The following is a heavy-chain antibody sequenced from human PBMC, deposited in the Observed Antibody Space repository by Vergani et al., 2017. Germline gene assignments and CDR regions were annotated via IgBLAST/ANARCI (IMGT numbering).Heavy chain of an antibody. V-gene: IGHV1-18*04. CDR3: ARDPDIVVVXAAPYYYYYYGMDV. J-gene: IGHJ6*02. CDR1: GYTFTSYG. CDR2: ISAYNGNT. D-gene: IGHD2-2*01. Sequence: QVQLVQSGAEVKKPGASVKVSCKASGYTFTSYGISWVRQAPGQGLEWMGWISAYNGNTNYAQKLQGRVTMTTDTSTSTAYMELRSLRFDDTAVYYCARDPDIVVVXAAPYYYYYYGMDVWGQGTTVTVSS.